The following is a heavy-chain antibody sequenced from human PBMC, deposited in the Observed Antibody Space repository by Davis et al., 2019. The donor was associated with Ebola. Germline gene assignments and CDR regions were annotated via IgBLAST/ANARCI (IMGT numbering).Heavy chain of an antibody. CDR1: GFTFSSYA. Sequence: GESLKISCAASGFTFSSYAMSWVRQAPGKGLEWVSAISGSGGSTYYADSVKGRFTISRDSSENTVFLQMNSLRPDDTAVYYCARDPPQSGGYVWGQGTLVTVSS. CDR3: ARDPPQSGGYV. D-gene: IGHD5-12*01. CDR2: ISGSGGST. J-gene: IGHJ4*02. V-gene: IGHV3-23*01.